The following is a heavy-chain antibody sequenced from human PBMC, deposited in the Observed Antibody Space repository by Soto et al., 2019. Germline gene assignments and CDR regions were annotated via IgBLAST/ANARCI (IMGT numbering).Heavy chain of an antibody. D-gene: IGHD2-2*02. V-gene: IGHV4-38-2*02. CDR1: GYSISSGYY. CDR3: ARDLVVVPAAIPYNWFDP. J-gene: IGHJ5*02. Sequence: PSETLSLTCAVSGYSISSGYYWGWIRQPPGKGLEWIGSIYHSGSTYYDPSLKSRVTISVDTSKNQFSLKLSSVTAADTAVYYCARDLVVVPAAIPYNWFDPWGQGTLVTVSS. CDR2: IYHSGST.